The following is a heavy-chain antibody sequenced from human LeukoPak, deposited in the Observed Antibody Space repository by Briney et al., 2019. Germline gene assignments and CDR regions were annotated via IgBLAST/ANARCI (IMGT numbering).Heavy chain of an antibody. V-gene: IGHV1-2*02. Sequence: ASVKVSCKTSGYSFSGYYIHWVRQTPGQGLEWMGWMNPKSGGTKYAQKFQVRVTMTTDTSITTVYMELSNLISDDTAVYFCARGRPETYSGYDLGFDYWGQGTLVTVSS. CDR1: GYSFSGYY. CDR2: MNPKSGGT. J-gene: IGHJ4*02. D-gene: IGHD5-12*01. CDR3: ARGRPETYSGYDLGFDY.